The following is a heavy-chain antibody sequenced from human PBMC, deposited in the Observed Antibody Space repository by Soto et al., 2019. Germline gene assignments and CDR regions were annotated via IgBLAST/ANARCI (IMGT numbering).Heavy chain of an antibody. Sequence: GGSLRLSCVASGITFGIRAMSWVRQAPGEGLEWVSTITDTGGDTKYADSVRGRFTMSRDNSKKTLYLQMNSLRVEDSALYYCARGSTDSYPGSRIFDFWGRGTLVTVSS. V-gene: IGHV3-23*01. J-gene: IGHJ4*02. CDR2: ITDTGGDT. CDR1: GITFGIRA. D-gene: IGHD3-10*01. CDR3: ARGSTDSYPGSRIFDF.